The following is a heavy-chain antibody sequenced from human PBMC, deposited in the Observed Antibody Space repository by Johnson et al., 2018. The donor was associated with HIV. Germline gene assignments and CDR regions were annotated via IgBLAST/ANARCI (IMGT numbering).Heavy chain of an antibody. D-gene: IGHD6-19*01. J-gene: IGHJ3*02. Sequence: VQLVESGGGVVQPGRSLILSCAASGFTFSTYAMHWVRQAPGKGLEWVTVISYDGSNKYYADSVKGRFTISRDNSKNTLYLQMNSLRAEDTAVYYCARGVGVADDAFDIWGQGTMVTVSS. CDR3: ARGVGVADDAFDI. CDR2: ISYDGSNK. V-gene: IGHV3-30-3*01. CDR1: GFTFSTYA.